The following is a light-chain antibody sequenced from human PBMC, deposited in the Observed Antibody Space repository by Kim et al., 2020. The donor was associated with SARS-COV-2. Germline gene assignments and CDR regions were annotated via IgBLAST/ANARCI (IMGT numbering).Light chain of an antibody. V-gene: IGLV2-11*01. CDR1: SRDVGGYND. CDR3: CSYAGSYTYV. Sequence: GQSVTIYCTGTSRDVGGYNDISWYQQNPGKAPKLMIYDVSTRPSVVPDRFSGSKSGNTASLTNSGLQAEDEADYYCCSYAGSYTYVFGTGTKVTVL. J-gene: IGLJ1*01. CDR2: DVS.